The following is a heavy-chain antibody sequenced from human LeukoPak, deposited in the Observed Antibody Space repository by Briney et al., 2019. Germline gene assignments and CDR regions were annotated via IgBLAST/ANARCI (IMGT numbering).Heavy chain of an antibody. Sequence: GGSLRLSCAASRFTFTRHAMSWVRQAPGKGLEWVSTTGLESVHTLCADSVQGRFTVSRDNSKNTLDLQMDNLTVDDTAIYYCVRGDDIGKHPTRAYYFDIWGQGTLVSVSS. D-gene: IGHD3-10*01. CDR1: RFTFTRHA. J-gene: IGHJ4*02. CDR3: VRGDDIGKHPTRAYYFDI. CDR2: TGLESVHT. V-gene: IGHV3-23*01.